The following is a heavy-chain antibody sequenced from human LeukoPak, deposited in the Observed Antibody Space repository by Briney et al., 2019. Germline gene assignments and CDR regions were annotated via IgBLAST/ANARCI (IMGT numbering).Heavy chain of an antibody. CDR1: GGSISSGGYY. V-gene: IGHV4-31*03. CDR2: IYYSGST. J-gene: IGHJ3*02. CDR3: ARDRIAVAGTGDAFDI. D-gene: IGHD6-19*01. Sequence: PSQTLSLTCTVSGGSISSGGYYWSWIRQHPGRGLEWIGYIYYSGSTYYNPSLKSRVTISVDTSKNQFSLKLSSVTAADTAVYYCARDRIAVAGTGDAFDIWGQGTMVTVSS.